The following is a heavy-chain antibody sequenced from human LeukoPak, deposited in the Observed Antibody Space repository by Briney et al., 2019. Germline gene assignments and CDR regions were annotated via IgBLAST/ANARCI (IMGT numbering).Heavy chain of an antibody. V-gene: IGHV3-23*01. Sequence: GGSLRLSCAASEFSFSIYAMSWVRQAPGKGLEWVSSITSSGESTYYAGSVKGRFTISRDNSRNTVYLQMNSLRAEDTAVYYCARDRPNYYGSNGHYYQRNGDHWGQGTLVTVSS. CDR2: ITSSGEST. CDR1: EFSFSIYA. CDR3: ARDRPNYYGSNGHYYQRNGDH. J-gene: IGHJ5*02. D-gene: IGHD3-22*01.